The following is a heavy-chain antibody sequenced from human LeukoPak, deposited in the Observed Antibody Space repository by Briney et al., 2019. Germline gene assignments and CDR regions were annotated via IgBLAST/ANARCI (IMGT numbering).Heavy chain of an antibody. J-gene: IGHJ2*01. V-gene: IGHV4-59*01. D-gene: IGHD6-13*01. CDR3: ARTYGSSGLGYFDL. CDR2: IYYSGST. CDR1: GGSISSYY. Sequence: PSETLSLTCTVSGGSISSYYWSWIPQPPGKGLEWLGYIYYSGSTNYSPSLKSRLTISVDTSKNQFSLKLSSVTAADTAVYYCARTYGSSGLGYFDLWGRGTLVTVSS.